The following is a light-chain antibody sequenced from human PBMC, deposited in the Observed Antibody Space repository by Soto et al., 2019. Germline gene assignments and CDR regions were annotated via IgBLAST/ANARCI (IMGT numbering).Light chain of an antibody. V-gene: IGKV3-20*01. CDR1: QTISGTH. CDR2: SSS. CDR3: QQYGRSPTWT. J-gene: IGKJ1*01. Sequence: EIVLTQSPGTLSLSPGERATLSCRASQTISGTHLAWYQQKPGQAPRLLIYSSSSRAAGVSDRFSGSGSGTDFSLTISRLEPEDFAMYYCQQYGRSPTWTFGQGTKVEVK.